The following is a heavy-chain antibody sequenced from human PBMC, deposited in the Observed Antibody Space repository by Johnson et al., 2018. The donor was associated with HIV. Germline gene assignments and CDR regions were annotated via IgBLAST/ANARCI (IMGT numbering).Heavy chain of an antibody. CDR2: INWNGGST. CDR1: GFSIDDYA. D-gene: IGHD7-27*01. CDR3: ARDPTTQDSRLTGDFGAFDI. J-gene: IGHJ3*02. Sequence: VQLVESGGGVVRPGGSLRLSCAAFGFSIDDYAMSWVRQVPGKGLEWVSGINWNGGSTNYAASVKGRFVISRDNARNSLYLQMNGLTVEDTDLYFCARDPTTQDSRLTGDFGAFDIWGQGTMVTVSS. V-gene: IGHV3-20*04.